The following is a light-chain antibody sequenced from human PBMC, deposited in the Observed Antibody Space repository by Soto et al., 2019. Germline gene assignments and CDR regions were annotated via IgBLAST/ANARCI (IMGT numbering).Light chain of an antibody. CDR1: QSVTSN. J-gene: IGKJ4*01. Sequence: EIVMTQSPATLSVSPGERATLSCRASQSVTSNLAWYQQKPGQAPRLLIYSASTRATGIPARFSGSGSGTEFTLTISSLQSEDFAVYHCQQYNNWPLTFGGGTKVVIK. CDR2: SAS. V-gene: IGKV3-15*01. CDR3: QQYNNWPLT.